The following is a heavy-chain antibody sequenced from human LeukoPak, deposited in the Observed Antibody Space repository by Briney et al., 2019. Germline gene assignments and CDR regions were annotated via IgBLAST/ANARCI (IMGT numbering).Heavy chain of an antibody. CDR2: ISWNSGSI. D-gene: IGHD4-17*01. Sequence: GGSLRLSCAASGFTFDDYAMHWVRQAPGKGLDWVSGISWNSGSIGYADSVKGRFTISRDNAKNSLYLQMNSLRAEDMALYYCAKDMGTNDYGDPYFDYWGQGTLVTVSS. J-gene: IGHJ4*02. CDR3: AKDMGTNDYGDPYFDY. CDR1: GFTFDDYA. V-gene: IGHV3-9*03.